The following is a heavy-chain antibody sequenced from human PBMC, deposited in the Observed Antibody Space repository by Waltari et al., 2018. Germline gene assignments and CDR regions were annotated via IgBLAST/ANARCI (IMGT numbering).Heavy chain of an antibody. V-gene: IGHV1-2*02. CDR3: ARDYGGWPSYYFDY. J-gene: IGHJ4*02. CDR1: GYTFTGYY. Sequence: QVQLVQSGAEVKKPGASVKVSCKASGYTFTGYYMHWVRQAPGQGLEWMGWINPNRGGTNYAQKFQGRVTMTRDTSISTAYMELSRLRSDDTAVYYCARDYGGWPSYYFDYWGQGTLVTVSS. CDR2: INPNRGGT. D-gene: IGHD6-19*01.